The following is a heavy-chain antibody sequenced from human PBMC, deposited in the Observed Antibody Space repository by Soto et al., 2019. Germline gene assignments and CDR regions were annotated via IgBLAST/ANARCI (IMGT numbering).Heavy chain of an antibody. D-gene: IGHD2-15*01. V-gene: IGHV4-39*01. CDR2: IYYSGST. Sequence: QLQLQESGPGLVKPSETLSLTCTVSSGSISSSSYYWDWIRQPPGKGLEWIGSIYYSGSTNYNPSLKSRATISVDTATNQSSLKVSSLTAADAAVYYCARRRQLVAALDYWGQGTLVTVSS. CDR1: SGSISSSSYY. J-gene: IGHJ4*02. CDR3: ARRRQLVAALDY.